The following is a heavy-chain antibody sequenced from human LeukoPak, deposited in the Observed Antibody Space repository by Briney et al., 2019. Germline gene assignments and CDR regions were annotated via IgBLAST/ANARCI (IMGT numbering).Heavy chain of an antibody. CDR2: INPNSGGT. CDR3: ARVLGGGYHRRGDY. V-gene: IGHV1-2*02. D-gene: IGHD1-26*01. CDR1: GYTFTGYY. Sequence: ASVKVSCKASGYTFTGYYMHWVRQAPGQGLEWMGWINPNSGGTNYAQKFQGRVTMTRDTSISTAYMELSRLRSDDTAVYYCARVLGGGYHRRGDYWGQGTLVTVSS. J-gene: IGHJ4*02.